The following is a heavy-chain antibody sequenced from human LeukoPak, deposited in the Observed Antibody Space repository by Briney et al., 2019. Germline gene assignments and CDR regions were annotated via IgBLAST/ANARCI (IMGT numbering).Heavy chain of an antibody. CDR1: GFTFSNYG. D-gene: IGHD3-22*01. Sequence: PGRSLRLSCAASGFTFSNYGMHWVRQAPGKGLEWVAVIWYDGSNKYYADSVKGRFTISRDNSKNTLYLQMNSLRAEDTAVYYCASALDYYDSRAIDYWGQGTRVTVSS. J-gene: IGHJ4*02. V-gene: IGHV3-33*01. CDR2: IWYDGSNK. CDR3: ASALDYYDSRAIDY.